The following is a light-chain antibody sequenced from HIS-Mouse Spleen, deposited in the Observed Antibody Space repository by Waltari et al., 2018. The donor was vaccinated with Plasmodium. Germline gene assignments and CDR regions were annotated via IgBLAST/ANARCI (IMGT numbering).Light chain of an antibody. V-gene: IGKV4-1*01. J-gene: IGKJ1*01. CDR3: QQSYSTWT. Sequence: DIVMTQSPDSLAVSLGESATINCKSSQSVLYSSNNKNYLAWYQQKPGQPPKLLIYWASTRESGVPDRFSGSGSGTDFTLTISSLQPEDFATYYCQQSYSTWTFGQGTKVEIK. CDR2: WAS. CDR1: QSVLYSSNNKNY.